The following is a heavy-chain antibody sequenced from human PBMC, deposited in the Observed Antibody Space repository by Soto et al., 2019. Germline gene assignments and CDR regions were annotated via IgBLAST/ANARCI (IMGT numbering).Heavy chain of an antibody. V-gene: IGHV3-30*18. Sequence: QVQLVESGGGVVQPGRSLRLSCAASGFTFNRFGMHWVRQAPGKGLEWVAVISYDGSNKYYADPAKGRFTISRDNFQNTLYLQMNSLRPEDTAMYYCAKAVDISVRGVPPSDYWGQGTLVTVSS. D-gene: IGHD3-10*02. CDR3: AKAVDISVRGVPPSDY. CDR1: GFTFNRFG. CDR2: ISYDGSNK. J-gene: IGHJ4*02.